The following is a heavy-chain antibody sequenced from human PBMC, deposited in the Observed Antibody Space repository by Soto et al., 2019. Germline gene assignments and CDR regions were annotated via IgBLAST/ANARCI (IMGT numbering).Heavy chain of an antibody. J-gene: IGHJ4*02. CDR3: AKPTPGIAARPLSFDY. D-gene: IGHD6-6*01. CDR2: ISGSGGST. V-gene: IGHV3-23*01. Sequence: GGSLRLSCAASGFTFSSYAMHWVRQAPGKGLEWVSVISGSGGSTYYADSVKGRFTISRDNSKNTLYLQMNSLRAEDTAVYYCAKPTPGIAARPLSFDYWGQGTLVTVSS. CDR1: GFTFSSYA.